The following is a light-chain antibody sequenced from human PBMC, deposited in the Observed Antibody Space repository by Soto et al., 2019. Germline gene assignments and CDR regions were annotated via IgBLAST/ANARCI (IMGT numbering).Light chain of an antibody. J-gene: IGKJ1*01. V-gene: IGKV2-28*01. Sequence: DIVMTQSPLSLPVTPGEPASISCRSSQSLLHSNGYNYLDWYRQKPGQSPQLLIYLGSNRASGVPGRFSGSGSGTYFTLKISRVEAEDVGVYYCMQALQTAWTFGQRTKVEIK. CDR1: QSLLHSNGYNY. CDR3: MQALQTAWT. CDR2: LGS.